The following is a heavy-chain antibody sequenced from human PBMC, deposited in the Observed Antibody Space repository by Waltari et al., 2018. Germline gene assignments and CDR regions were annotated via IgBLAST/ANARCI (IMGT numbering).Heavy chain of an antibody. J-gene: IGHJ4*02. CDR2: MSFDGSHK. D-gene: IGHD2-8*02. CDR1: AFTFSTFA. V-gene: IGHV3-30*04. Sequence: QVQVVESGGVVVQPGRSLRLSCAASAFTFSTFAMHWVRQAPGRGLEWVAVMSFDGSHKYYVDSVKGRFTISRDNSKNTLYLQMNSLRTEDTAMYYCVRDHGGSTGFPYWGQGTLVTVSS. CDR3: VRDHGGSTGFPY.